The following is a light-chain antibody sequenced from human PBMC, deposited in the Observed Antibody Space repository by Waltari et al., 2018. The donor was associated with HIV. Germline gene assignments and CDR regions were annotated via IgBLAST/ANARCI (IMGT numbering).Light chain of an antibody. CDR2: AAS. CDR1: QEISSY. J-gene: IGKJ1*01. Sequence: DIQMTQSPSSPSAFVGDRVIITCRASQEISSYLNWYQQKPGKAPRLLIYAASSLQSGVPSRFSGSGSGTEFTLTINSLQPEDFATYYCQQSYKTPETFGQGTKVETK. V-gene: IGKV1-39*01. CDR3: QQSYKTPET.